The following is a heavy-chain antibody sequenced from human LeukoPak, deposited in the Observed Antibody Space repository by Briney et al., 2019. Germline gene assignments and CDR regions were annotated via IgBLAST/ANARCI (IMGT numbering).Heavy chain of an antibody. Sequence: GIINPSRGSTSYAQKFQGRVTMTRDTSTSTVYMELSSLRSEDTAVYYCARGFHLVVTKIDYWGQGTLVTVSS. J-gene: IGHJ4*02. D-gene: IGHD4-23*01. V-gene: IGHV1-46*01. CDR2: INPSRGST. CDR3: ARGFHLVVTKIDY.